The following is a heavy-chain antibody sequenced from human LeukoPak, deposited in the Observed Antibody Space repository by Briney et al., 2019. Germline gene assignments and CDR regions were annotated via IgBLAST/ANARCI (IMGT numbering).Heavy chain of an antibody. Sequence: PSGTLSLTCAVSGGSISSSNWWSWVRQPPGKGLEWIGEIYHSGSTNYNPSLKSRVTISVDKSKNQFSLKLSSVTAADTAVYYCAREGYSYGYPTAYYYYYGMDVWGQGTTVTISS. D-gene: IGHD5-18*01. CDR2: IYHSGST. V-gene: IGHV4-4*02. J-gene: IGHJ6*02. CDR1: GGSISSSNW. CDR3: AREGYSYGYPTAYYYYYGMDV.